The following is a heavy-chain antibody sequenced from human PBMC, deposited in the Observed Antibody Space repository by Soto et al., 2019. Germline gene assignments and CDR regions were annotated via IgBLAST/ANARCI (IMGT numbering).Heavy chain of an antibody. CDR3: TRDRGFDM. CDR1: GCNVSSNY. J-gene: IGHJ3*02. V-gene: IGHV3-53*01. CDR2: INTGGNT. Sequence: EVQLVESGGGLIQPGGSLRLSCAASGCNVSSNYMSWVRQAPGKGLQWVSIINTGGNTHYADSVKGRFTISRDNSKNTVYPLMTRLRVEDTAVYSCTRDRGFDMWGQGTTVNVSS.